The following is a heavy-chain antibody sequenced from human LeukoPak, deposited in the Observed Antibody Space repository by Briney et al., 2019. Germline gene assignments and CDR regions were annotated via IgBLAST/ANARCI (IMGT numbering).Heavy chain of an antibody. CDR2: ISYDGSNK. CDR3: AKDCGPYGDLADY. D-gene: IGHD4-17*01. V-gene: IGHV3-30*18. CDR1: GFTFSGYG. J-gene: IGHJ4*02. Sequence: GGSLRLSCAASGFTFSGYGMHWVRQAPGKGLEWVAVISYDGSNKYYADSVKGRFTISRDNSKNTLYLQMNSLRAEDTAVYYCAKDCGPYGDLADYWGQGTLLTVSS.